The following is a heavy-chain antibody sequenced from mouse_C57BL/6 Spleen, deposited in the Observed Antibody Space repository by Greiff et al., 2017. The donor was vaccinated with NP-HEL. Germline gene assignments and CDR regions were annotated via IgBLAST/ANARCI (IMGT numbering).Heavy chain of an antibody. J-gene: IGHJ2*01. CDR2: IDPETGGT. V-gene: IGHV1-15*01. Sequence: VKLQESGAELVRPGASVTLSCKASGYTFTDYEMHWVKQTPVHGLEWIGAIDPETGGTAYNQKFKGKAILTADKSSSTAYMELRSLTSEDSAVYYCTRSRTGTDYWGQGTTLTVSS. CDR3: TRSRTGTDY. D-gene: IGHD4-1*01. CDR1: GYTFTDYE.